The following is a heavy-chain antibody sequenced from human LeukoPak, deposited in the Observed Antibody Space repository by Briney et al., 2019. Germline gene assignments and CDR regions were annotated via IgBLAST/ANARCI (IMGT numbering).Heavy chain of an antibody. J-gene: IGHJ4*02. V-gene: IGHV1-8*01. CDR3: AMRPYNWNDDGNIDY. D-gene: IGHD1-20*01. Sequence: GASVKVSCKASGYTFTSYDINGVRQATGQGLEWMGWINPNSGYTGYAQKFQGRVTMTRNTSITTAYMELSSLRSADTAVYYCAMRPYNWNDDGNIDYWGQGTLVTVSS. CDR2: INPNSGYT. CDR1: GYTFTSYD.